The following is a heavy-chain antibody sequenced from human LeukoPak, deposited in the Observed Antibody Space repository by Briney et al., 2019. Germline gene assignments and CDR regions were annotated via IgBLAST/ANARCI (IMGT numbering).Heavy chain of an antibody. D-gene: IGHD2-2*01. CDR2: VWYDGTNK. CDR1: GFSFGTSG. CDR3: ARYCSSTSCSHNAFDI. Sequence: GGSLRLSCAASGFSFGTSGMHWVRQAPGKGLEWVAVVWYDGTNKHYADSVKGRFTISRDNSKNTLYLQMNSLRIEDTAVYYCARYCSSTSCSHNAFDIWGQGTLVTVSS. V-gene: IGHV3-33*01. J-gene: IGHJ3*02.